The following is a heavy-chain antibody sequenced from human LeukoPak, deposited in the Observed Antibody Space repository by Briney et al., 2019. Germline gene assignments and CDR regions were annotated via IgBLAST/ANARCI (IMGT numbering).Heavy chain of an antibody. Sequence: PSETLSLTCAVYGGSFSGYYWSWIRQPPGKGLEWIGEINHSGSTNYNPSLKSRVTISVDTSKNQFSLKLSSVTAADTAVYYCARAPPLYSYGIYYYYYMDVWGKGTTVTVSS. J-gene: IGHJ6*03. V-gene: IGHV4-34*01. CDR3: ARAPPLYSYGIYYYYYMDV. D-gene: IGHD5-18*01. CDR2: INHSGST. CDR1: GGSFSGYY.